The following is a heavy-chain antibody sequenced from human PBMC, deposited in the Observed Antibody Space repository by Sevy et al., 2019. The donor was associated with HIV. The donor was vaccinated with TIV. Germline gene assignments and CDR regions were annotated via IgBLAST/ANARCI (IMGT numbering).Heavy chain of an antibody. CDR2: ISYDGSAK. CDR1: GFSFNTHA. CDR3: ARPRANYVDHYFFYAMDV. Sequence: GGSLRLSCAASGFSFNTHAMHWVRQAPGKGLDWVALISYDGSAKYYADSVKGRFTISRDNFKNTLYLQMNSLTTEDTAVYYCARPRANYVDHYFFYAMDVWGQGTTVTVSS. D-gene: IGHD4-17*01. J-gene: IGHJ6*02. V-gene: IGHV3-30-3*01.